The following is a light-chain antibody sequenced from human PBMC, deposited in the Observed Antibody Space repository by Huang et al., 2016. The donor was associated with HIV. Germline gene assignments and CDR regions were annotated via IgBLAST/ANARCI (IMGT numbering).Light chain of an antibody. CDR2: GAS. V-gene: IGKV3-15*01. J-gene: IGKJ4*01. CDR3: QQYNNWPLT. Sequence: EIVMAQSPATLSVSPGERATLSCRASQSVASNLAWYQQKPGQPPRLLIYGASTRDTAIPARCSGSGSGTDFTLTISSLQSEDFAVYFCQQYNNWPLTFGGGTRVEI. CDR1: QSVASN.